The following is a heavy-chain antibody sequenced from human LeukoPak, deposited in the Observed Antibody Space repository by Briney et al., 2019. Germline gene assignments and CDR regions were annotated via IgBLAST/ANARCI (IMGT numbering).Heavy chain of an antibody. CDR1: GFTFSSYA. J-gene: IGHJ4*02. Sequence: PGGSLRLSCAASGFTFSSYAMSWVRQAPGKGLEWVSAISGSGGSTYYADSVKGRFTISRDNSKNTLYLQMNSLRAEDTAVYYCAKDGSYDYVWGSYRSLYYFDYWGQGTLVTVSS. V-gene: IGHV3-23*01. CDR2: ISGSGGST. CDR3: AKDGSYDYVWGSYRSLYYFDY. D-gene: IGHD3-16*02.